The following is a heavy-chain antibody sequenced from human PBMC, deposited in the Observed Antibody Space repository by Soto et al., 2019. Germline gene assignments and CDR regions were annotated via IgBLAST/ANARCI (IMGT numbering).Heavy chain of an antibody. J-gene: IGHJ4*02. CDR3: AKDRLPTSGQRFYFDS. Sequence: DVNLVQSGGRSAQPGGSLRLSCATSGFTFSTYAMTWVRQVPGRGLQWVSTILPDETGFYTISVKGRFTISRDNYRGIVYLQMNDLWVEDAAIYYCAKDRLPTSGQRFYFDSWGQGSLVTVSS. D-gene: IGHD2-15*01. CDR1: GFTFSTYA. CDR2: ILPDETG. V-gene: IGHV3-23*04.